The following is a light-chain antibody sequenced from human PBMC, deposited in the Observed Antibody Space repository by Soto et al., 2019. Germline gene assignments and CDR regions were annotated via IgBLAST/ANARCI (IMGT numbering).Light chain of an antibody. Sequence: QSVLTQPPSASGSPGQSVTISCTGTSSDVGSYKFVSWYQQHPGKAPKLMMYEVSKRPSGVPDRFSGSKSGNTASLTVSGLQAEDEADHFCSSYAGNYNLVFGGGTKLTVL. CDR1: SSDVGSYKF. V-gene: IGLV2-8*01. CDR2: EVS. CDR3: SSYAGNYNLV. J-gene: IGLJ2*01.